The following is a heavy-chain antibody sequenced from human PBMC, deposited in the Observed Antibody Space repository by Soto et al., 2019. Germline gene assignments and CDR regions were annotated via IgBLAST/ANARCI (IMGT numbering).Heavy chain of an antibody. V-gene: IGHV3-23*01. J-gene: IGHJ4*02. D-gene: IGHD3-22*01. CDR2: ISGSGGST. CDR3: AKTPKDYYDSSGYYPV. Sequence: GGSLRLSCAASGFTFSSYAMSWVRQAPGKGLEWVSAISGSGGSTYYADSVKGRFTISRDNSKNTLYLQMNSLRAEDTAVYYCAKTPKDYYDSSGYYPVWGQGTLVTVSS. CDR1: GFTFSSYA.